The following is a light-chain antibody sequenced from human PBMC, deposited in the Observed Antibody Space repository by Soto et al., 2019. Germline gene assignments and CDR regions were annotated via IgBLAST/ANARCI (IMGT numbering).Light chain of an antibody. J-gene: IGKJ1*01. CDR3: QQYGDSPRT. V-gene: IGKV3-20*01. CDR2: DAS. Sequence: ESVLTQSPATLSLSPGERATLACRASQSVSSAYLAWYQQKPGQAPRLLFYDASRRATGTPDRFSVSGSGTDFTLTISRLEPEDFAVYYCQQYGDSPRTFGQGTKVDIK. CDR1: QSVSSAY.